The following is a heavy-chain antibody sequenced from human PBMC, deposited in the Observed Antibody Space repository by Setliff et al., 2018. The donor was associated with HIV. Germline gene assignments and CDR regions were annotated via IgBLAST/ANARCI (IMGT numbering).Heavy chain of an antibody. Sequence: SETLSLTCTVSGYSISNDYYWGWIRQPPGKGLEWIANIYPSGNIYPNGGTNYNPSLKGRVTLSVDTSKNQFFLSLRYVAAADAAVYFCATRVYYYDSNKVLREEGFDPWGQGTLVTVSS. CDR2: IYPSGNIYPNGGT. V-gene: IGHV4-38-2*02. J-gene: IGHJ5*02. CDR1: GYSISNDYY. D-gene: IGHD3-22*01. CDR3: ATRVYYYDSNKVLREEGFDP.